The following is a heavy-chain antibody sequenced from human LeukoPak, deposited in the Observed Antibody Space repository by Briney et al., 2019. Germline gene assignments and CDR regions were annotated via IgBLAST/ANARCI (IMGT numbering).Heavy chain of an antibody. CDR3: ARDWGTYFDY. CDR1: GGSISSGGSR. D-gene: IGHD7-27*01. CDR2: IYYSGST. Sequence: SETLSLTCNVSGGSISSGGSRWSWIRQHPGKGLEWIGYIYYSGSTYYNPSLESRLTMSVDTSKNQFSLHLTSVTAADTAVYYCARDWGTYFDYWGQGTLDTVSS. V-gene: IGHV4-31*03. J-gene: IGHJ4*02.